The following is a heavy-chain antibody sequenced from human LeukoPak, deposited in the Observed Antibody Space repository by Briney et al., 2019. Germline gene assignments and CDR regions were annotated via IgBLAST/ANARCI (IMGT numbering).Heavy chain of an antibody. V-gene: IGHV4-34*01. J-gene: IGHJ4*02. CDR1: GGSFSGYY. D-gene: IGHD2-2*01. Sequence: SETLSLTCAVYGGSFSGYYWSWIRQPPGKGLEWIGEINHSGSTNYNPSLKSRVTISVDTSKNQFSLKLSSVTAADTAVYYCARLGYCSSTSCLPWGQGTLATVSS. CDR3: ARLGYCSSTSCLP. CDR2: INHSGST.